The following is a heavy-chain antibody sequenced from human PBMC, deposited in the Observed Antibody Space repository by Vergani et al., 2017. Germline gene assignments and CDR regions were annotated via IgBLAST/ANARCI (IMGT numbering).Heavy chain of an antibody. V-gene: IGHV1-69*06. CDR1: GFTFSSYA. J-gene: IGHJ2*01. Sequence: VQLVESGGGLVQPGGSLRLSCAASGFTFSSYAISWVRQAPGQGLEWMGGIIPIFGTANYAQKFQGRVTITADKSTSTAYMELSSLRSEDTAVYYCARDYGDYEKYFDLWGRGTLVTVSS. CDR3: ARDYGDYEKYFDL. D-gene: IGHD4-17*01. CDR2: IIPIFGTA.